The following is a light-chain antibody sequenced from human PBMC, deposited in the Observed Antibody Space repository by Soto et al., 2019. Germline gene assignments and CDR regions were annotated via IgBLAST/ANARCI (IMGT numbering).Light chain of an antibody. CDR3: QQYGSSPLT. J-gene: IGKJ4*01. V-gene: IGKV3-20*01. Sequence: DIVLTQSPGTLSLSPGERATLSCRASQSVTSTYLAWYQQKPGQAPRLLIYGTSSRATGIPDRFSGSGSGTDFTLTISRLEPEDFVVYYCQQYGSSPLTFGGGIKVEIK. CDR2: GTS. CDR1: QSVTSTY.